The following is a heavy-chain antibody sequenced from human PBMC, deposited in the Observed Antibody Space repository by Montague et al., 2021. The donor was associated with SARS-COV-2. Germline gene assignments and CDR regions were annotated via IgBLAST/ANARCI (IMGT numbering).Heavy chain of an antibody. Sequence: CAISGDSVSSNSDAWNWIRQSPSRGLEWLGRTYYRSKWYNDYAVSVKNRITINPDTSKNQFSLQLNSVTPEDTAVYYCARGIWFGELLTGYYYYGMDVWGQGTTVTVAS. CDR3: ARGIWFGELLTGYYYYGMDV. V-gene: IGHV6-1*01. D-gene: IGHD3-10*01. CDR2: TYYRSKWYN. CDR1: GDSVSSNSDA. J-gene: IGHJ6*02.